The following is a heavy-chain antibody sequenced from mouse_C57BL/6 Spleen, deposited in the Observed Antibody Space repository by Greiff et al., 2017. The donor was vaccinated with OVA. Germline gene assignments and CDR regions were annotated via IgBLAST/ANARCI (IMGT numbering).Heavy chain of an antibody. Sequence: QVQLQQSGAELMKPGASVKLSCKATGYTFTGYWIEWVKQRPGHGLEWIGEILPGSGSTNYNEKFKGKATFTADPSSNTAYMQLSSLTTEDSAIYYCAVYYGNLFAYWGQGTLVTVSA. D-gene: IGHD2-1*01. J-gene: IGHJ3*01. V-gene: IGHV1-9*01. CDR2: ILPGSGST. CDR3: AVYYGNLFAY. CDR1: GYTFTGYW.